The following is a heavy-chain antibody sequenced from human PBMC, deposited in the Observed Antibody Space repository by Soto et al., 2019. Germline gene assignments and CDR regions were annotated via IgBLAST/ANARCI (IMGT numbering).Heavy chain of an antibody. Sequence: ASVKVSCKASGYTFGGFYIHWMRQAPGQGLEWVGSINSNSGATTYAQKFQDSVAMTRDTSVSTAYMDLNRLRSDDTAIYYCAIIMTHSDSFDIWGQGTMVTVSS. D-gene: IGHD3-16*01. V-gene: IGHV1-2*04. CDR1: GYTFGGFY. CDR3: AIIMTHSDSFDI. J-gene: IGHJ3*02. CDR2: INSNSGAT.